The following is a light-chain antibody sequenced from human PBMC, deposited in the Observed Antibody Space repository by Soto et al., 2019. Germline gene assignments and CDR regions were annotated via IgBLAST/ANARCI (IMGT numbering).Light chain of an antibody. Sequence: EIVLTQSPGTLSLSPGERATLSCRASQSVSSSYLAWYQQKPGQAPRLLIYGASSRATGIPDRFSGSGSGTDFTLTISRLEPEDFEVYYCQQYGSPPQTFGQGTNVDIK. CDR3: QQYGSPPQT. CDR2: GAS. J-gene: IGKJ1*01. V-gene: IGKV3-20*01. CDR1: QSVSSSY.